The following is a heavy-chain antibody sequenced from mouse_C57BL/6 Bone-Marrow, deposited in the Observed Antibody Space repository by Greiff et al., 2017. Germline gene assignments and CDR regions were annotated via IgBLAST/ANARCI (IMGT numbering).Heavy chain of an antibody. D-gene: IGHD2-4*01. Sequence: QVQLQQSGAELMKPGASVKLSCKATGYTFPGYWIEWVKQRPGHGLEWIGEILPGSGSTNYNEKFKGKATFTADTSSNTAYMQLSSLTTEDSAIYYCARKEGLRPFAYWGQGTLVTVSA. V-gene: IGHV1-9*01. CDR2: ILPGSGST. CDR3: ARKEGLRPFAY. J-gene: IGHJ3*01. CDR1: GYTFPGYW.